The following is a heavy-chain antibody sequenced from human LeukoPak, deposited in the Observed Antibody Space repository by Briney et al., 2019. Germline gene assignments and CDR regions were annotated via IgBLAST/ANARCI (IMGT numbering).Heavy chain of an antibody. J-gene: IGHJ4*02. Sequence: GGSLRLSCAASGFTFSDYYMSWIRQAPGKGLEWVSYISSSGSTIYYADSVKGRFTISRDNAKNSLYLQMNSLRAEDTAVYYCAKRRWEPVFDYWGQGTLVTVSS. CDR1: GFTFSDYY. V-gene: IGHV3-11*01. CDR3: AKRRWEPVFDY. D-gene: IGHD1-26*01. CDR2: ISSSGSTI.